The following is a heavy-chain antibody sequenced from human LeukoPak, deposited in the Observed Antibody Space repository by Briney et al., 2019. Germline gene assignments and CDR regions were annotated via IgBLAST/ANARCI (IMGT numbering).Heavy chain of an antibody. CDR2: IKEDGSEK. V-gene: IGHV3-7*01. D-gene: IGHD3-22*01. Sequence: GRSLRLSCAASGVTFSSYWMSWVRQAPGKGLEWVANIKEDGSEKYYVDSVKGRFTISRDNAKNSVYLQMNSLRAEDTAVYYCARGRFTYDSSGYSSFYYWGQGTRVTVSS. CDR1: GVTFSSYW. J-gene: IGHJ4*02. CDR3: ARGRFTYDSSGYSSFYY.